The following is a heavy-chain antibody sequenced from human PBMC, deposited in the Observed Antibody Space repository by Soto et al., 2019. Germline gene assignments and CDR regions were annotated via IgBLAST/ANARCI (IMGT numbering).Heavy chain of an antibody. Sequence: PSETLSLTCTVSGGSISSYYWSWIRQPPGKGLEWIGYIYYSGSTNYNPSLKSRVTISVDTSKNQFSLKLSSVTAADTAVYYCAYSVAGKVDYWGQGTLVTVSS. CDR1: GGSISSYY. D-gene: IGHD6-19*01. CDR2: IYYSGST. J-gene: IGHJ4*02. CDR3: AYSVAGKVDY. V-gene: IGHV4-59*01.